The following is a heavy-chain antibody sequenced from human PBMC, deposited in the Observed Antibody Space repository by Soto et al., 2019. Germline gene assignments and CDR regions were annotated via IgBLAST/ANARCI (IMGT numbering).Heavy chain of an antibody. Sequence: GVSLRLPCAASGFTCGDYARSWVLQAPGKGLEWVAGTSGTGASTYLADSVKGRFTISRDNSKSTLYLRMNSLRAEGTAVYHCAKDLRTAAHIPLHYGVDVWGQGTTVTVSS. CDR1: GFTCGDYA. CDR2: TSGTGAST. D-gene: IGHD2-2*01. CDR3: AKDLRTAAHIPLHYGVDV. V-gene: IGHV3-23*01. J-gene: IGHJ6*02.